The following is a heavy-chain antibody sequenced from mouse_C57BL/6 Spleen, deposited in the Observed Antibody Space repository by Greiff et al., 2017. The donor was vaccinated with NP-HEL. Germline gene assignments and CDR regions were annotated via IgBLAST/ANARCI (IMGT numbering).Heavy chain of an antibody. D-gene: IGHD2-4*01. CDR2: ISSGSSTI. V-gene: IGHV5-17*01. CDR1: GFTFSDYG. Sequence: EVQLVESGGGLVKPGGSLKLSCAASGFTFSDYGMHWVRQAPEKGLEWVAYISSGSSTIYYADTVKGRFTISRDTATNTLVLQMTILRSEDTALYDSARTHYDYDESFAYWGQGPRVTVSA. J-gene: IGHJ3*01. CDR3: ARTHYDYDESFAY.